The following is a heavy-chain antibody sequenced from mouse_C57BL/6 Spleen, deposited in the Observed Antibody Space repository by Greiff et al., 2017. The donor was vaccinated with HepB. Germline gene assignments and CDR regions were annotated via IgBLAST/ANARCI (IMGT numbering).Heavy chain of an antibody. V-gene: IGHV1-39*01. J-gene: IGHJ1*03. CDR2: INPHYGTT. Sequence: EVQLQQSGPELVKPGASVKISCKASGYSFTDYNMNWVKQSNGKSLEWIGVINPHYGTTSYNQKFKGKATLTVDQSSSTAYMQLSSLTSEDSAVYYCGRGEVTTVKRYFDVWGTGTTVTVSS. D-gene: IGHD1-1*01. CDR3: GRGEVTTVKRYFDV. CDR1: GYSFTDYN.